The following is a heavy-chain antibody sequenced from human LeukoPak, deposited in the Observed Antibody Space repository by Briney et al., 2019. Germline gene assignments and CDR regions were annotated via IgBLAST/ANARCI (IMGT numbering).Heavy chain of an antibody. CDR2: IIPIFGTA. Sequence: GASVKVSCKASGGTFSSYAISWVRQAPGQGLEWMGGIIPIFGTANYAQKFQGRVTITADESTSTAYMELSSLRSEDTAVYYCARTRYSGYEQWDYWGQGALVTVSS. CDR1: GGTFSSYA. J-gene: IGHJ4*02. V-gene: IGHV1-69*13. D-gene: IGHD5-12*01. CDR3: ARTRYSGYEQWDY.